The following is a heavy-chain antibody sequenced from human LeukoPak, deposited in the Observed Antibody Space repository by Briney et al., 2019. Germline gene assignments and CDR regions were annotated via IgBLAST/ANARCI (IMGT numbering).Heavy chain of an antibody. D-gene: IGHD4/OR15-4a*01. J-gene: IGHJ4*02. V-gene: IGHV3-7*03. CDR1: GFTFDDYW. CDR2: INQDGSEK. Sequence: GGSLRLSCGASGFTFDDYWMSWVRQAPGQGLEWVANINQDGSEKYYLDSAKGRFTISRDNARNSLYLQVNSLRAEDTAVYYCARRAGAYSHPYYYWGQGTLVTVSS. CDR3: ARRAGAYSHPYYY.